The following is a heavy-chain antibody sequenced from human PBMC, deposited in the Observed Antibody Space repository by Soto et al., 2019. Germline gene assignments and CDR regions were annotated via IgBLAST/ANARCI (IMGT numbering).Heavy chain of an antibody. CDR2: INGYNGNA. J-gene: IGHJ6*02. CDR1: GYTFTTYG. CDR3: ARMGDVPYYYYGMDV. D-gene: IGHD3-16*01. V-gene: IGHV1-18*01. Sequence: QVQLVQSGAEVKKPGASVTVSCKASGYTFTTYGVSWVRQAPGQGLEWLGWINGYNGNAKYAENLQGRVTMTTDTSTSTAYMELRSLRSDDTAVYYCARMGDVPYYYYGMDVWGQGTMVTVSS.